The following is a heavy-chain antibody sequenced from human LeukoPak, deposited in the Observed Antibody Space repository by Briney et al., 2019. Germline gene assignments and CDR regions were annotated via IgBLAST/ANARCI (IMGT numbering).Heavy chain of an antibody. Sequence: SSETLSLTCTVSGGSISNSDYYWGWIRQPPGKGLEWIGSIYYSGSTYNNPSLKSRVTISVDTTKNQFSLKLTSVTAADTAVYYCASSPSGYWWNFDCWGQGTLVTVSS. J-gene: IGHJ4*02. CDR1: GGSISNSDYY. D-gene: IGHD3-22*01. V-gene: IGHV4-39*01. CDR2: IYYSGST. CDR3: ASSPSGYWWNFDC.